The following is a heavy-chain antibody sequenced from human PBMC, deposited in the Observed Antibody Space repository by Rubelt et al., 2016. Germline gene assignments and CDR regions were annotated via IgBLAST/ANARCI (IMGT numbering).Heavy chain of an antibody. Sequence: GGGLVQPGGSLRLSCAASGFTFSTYAMTWVRQAPGKGLEWVSGLSGSGDTTYYAASVKGRLTISRATSKNTLYLQMKSLRVEDTAIYYCAKTYRWELLRGRPNWFDSWGQGTLVTVSS. CDR1: GFTFSTYA. V-gene: IGHV3-23*01. CDR3: AKTYRWELLRGRPNWFDS. D-gene: IGHD1-26*01. CDR2: LSGSGDTT. J-gene: IGHJ5*01.